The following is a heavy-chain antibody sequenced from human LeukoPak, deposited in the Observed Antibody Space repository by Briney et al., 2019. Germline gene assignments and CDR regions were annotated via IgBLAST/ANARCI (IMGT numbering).Heavy chain of an antibody. CDR2: ISGDGVNT. Sequence: GSLRLSCAASGFTFSSYAMSWVRQAPGKGLEWVSAISGDGVNTYYADSVKGRFTISRDNSKNTLYLQMNSLRAEDTAVYYCARDKGSGYDLDYYGMDVWGQGTTVTVSS. D-gene: IGHD5-12*01. CDR3: ARDKGSGYDLDYYGMDV. J-gene: IGHJ6*02. V-gene: IGHV3-23*01. CDR1: GFTFSSYA.